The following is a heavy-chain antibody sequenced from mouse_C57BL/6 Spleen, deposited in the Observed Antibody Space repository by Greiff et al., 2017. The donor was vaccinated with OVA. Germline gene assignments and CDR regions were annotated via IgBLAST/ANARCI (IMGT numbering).Heavy chain of an antibody. CDR1: GYTFTDYY. V-gene: IGHV1-26*01. CDR2: INPNNGGT. Sequence: EVQLQQSGPELVKPGASVKISCKASGYTFTDYYMNWVKQSHGKSLEWIGDINPNNGGTSYNQKFKGKATLTVDKSSSTAYMELRSLTSEDSAVYYCARLDDGYSAYWGQGTLVTVSA. D-gene: IGHD2-3*01. CDR3: ARLDDGYSAY. J-gene: IGHJ3*01.